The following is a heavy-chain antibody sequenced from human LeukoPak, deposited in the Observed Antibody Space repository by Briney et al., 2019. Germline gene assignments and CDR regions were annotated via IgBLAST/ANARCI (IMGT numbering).Heavy chain of an antibody. Sequence: PGGSLRLSCAASGFTFNSYWMHWVRQAPGKGLVWVSRINSDGSSTSYADSVKGRFTISRDNAKNTLYLQMNSLRAEDTAVYYCAKQSGGSGTYYYYWGQGTLVTVSS. J-gene: IGHJ4*02. CDR2: INSDGSST. CDR3: AKQSGGSGTYYYY. CDR1: GFTFNSYW. D-gene: IGHD3-10*01. V-gene: IGHV3-74*01.